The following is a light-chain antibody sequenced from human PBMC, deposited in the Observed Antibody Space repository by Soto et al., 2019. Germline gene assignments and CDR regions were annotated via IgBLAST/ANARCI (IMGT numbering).Light chain of an antibody. Sequence: QSVLTQPPSASGSPGQSVTSSGAGTSSDVGGYNYVSWYQQYPGKVPKLMIYEVSERPSGVPDRFSGSKSGNTAFLTVSGLQAEDEADYYCLSYADTAYVFGTGTKVTVL. CDR2: EVS. CDR3: LSYADTAYV. J-gene: IGLJ1*01. CDR1: SSDVGGYNY. V-gene: IGLV2-8*01.